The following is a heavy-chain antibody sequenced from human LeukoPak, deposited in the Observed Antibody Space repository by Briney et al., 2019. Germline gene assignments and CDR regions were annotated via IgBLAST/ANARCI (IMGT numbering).Heavy chain of an antibody. V-gene: IGHV4-61*02. Sequence: SETLSPTCTVSGGSISSGSYYWSWIRQPAGKGLEWIGRIYTSGSTNYNPSLKSRVTISVDTSKNQFSLKLSSVTAADTAVYYCAREGTLVPAATSYYYYMDVWGKGTTVTVSS. CDR1: GGSISSGSYY. J-gene: IGHJ6*03. CDR2: IYTSGST. CDR3: AREGTLVPAATSYYYYMDV. D-gene: IGHD2-2*01.